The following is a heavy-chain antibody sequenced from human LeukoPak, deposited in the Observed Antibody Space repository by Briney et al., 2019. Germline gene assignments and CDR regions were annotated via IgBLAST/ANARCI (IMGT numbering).Heavy chain of an antibody. CDR1: GGSISSYY. CDR3: ARDYYGSGSYLSWFDP. Sequence: SETLSLTCTVSGGSISSYYWSWIRQPAGKGLEGIGRIYTSGSTNYNPSLKSRVTMSVDTSKNQFSLKLSSVTAADTAVYYCARDYYGSGSYLSWFDPWGQGTLVTVSS. D-gene: IGHD3-10*01. CDR2: IYTSGST. V-gene: IGHV4-4*07. J-gene: IGHJ5*02.